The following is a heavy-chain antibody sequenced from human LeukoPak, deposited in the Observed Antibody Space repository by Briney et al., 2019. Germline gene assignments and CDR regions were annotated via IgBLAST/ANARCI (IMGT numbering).Heavy chain of an antibody. CDR3: AESTPRYNWFDP. CDR2: ISGSGGST. V-gene: IGHV3-23*01. D-gene: IGHD4-17*01. Sequence: PGGSLRLSCAASGFTFSSYSMNWVRQAPGKGLEWVSAISGSGGSTYYADSVKGRFTISRDNSKNTLYLQMNSLRAEDTAVYYCAESTPRYNWFDPWGQGTLVTVSS. J-gene: IGHJ5*02. CDR1: GFTFSSYS.